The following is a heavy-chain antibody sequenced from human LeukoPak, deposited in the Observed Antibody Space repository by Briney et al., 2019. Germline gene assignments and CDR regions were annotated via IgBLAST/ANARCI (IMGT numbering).Heavy chain of an antibody. Sequence: SETLSLTCTVSGGSISSYYWSWIRQPPGKGLEWIGYINYSGSTNYNPSLKSRVTMSVDTSRNQFSLKLSSVTADDTAIYYCARELVSLGTGYFDLWGRGTLVTVSS. CDR3: ARELVSLGTGYFDL. D-gene: IGHD7-27*01. CDR2: INYSGST. V-gene: IGHV4-59*12. J-gene: IGHJ2*01. CDR1: GGSISSYY.